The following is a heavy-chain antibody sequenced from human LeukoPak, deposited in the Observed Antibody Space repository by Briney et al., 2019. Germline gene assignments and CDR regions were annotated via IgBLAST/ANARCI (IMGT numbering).Heavy chain of an antibody. CDR2: ISAYNGNT. D-gene: IGHD6-6*01. CDR1: GYTFTSYY. CDR3: ARDSQLGEAFDI. Sequence: ASVKVSCKASGYTFTSYYMHWVRQAPGQGLEWMGWISAYNGNTNYAQKLQGRVTMTTDTSTSTAHMELRSLRSDDTAVYYCARDSQLGEAFDIWGQGTMVTVSS. J-gene: IGHJ3*02. V-gene: IGHV1-18*04.